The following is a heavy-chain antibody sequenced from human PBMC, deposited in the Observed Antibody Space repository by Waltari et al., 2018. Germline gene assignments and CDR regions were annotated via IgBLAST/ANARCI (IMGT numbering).Heavy chain of an antibody. CDR2: SRDKTKNYTT. Sequence: EVKLVESGGGLVQPGGSLRLSCAASGFTFSDYYIDWVRQAPGKGLEWVGRSRDKTKNYTTDYAASVKGRFTVSRDESKNSLYLQMNNLQGEDTAVYFCARINGGGYAFDLWGQGTLVTVSS. CDR3: ARINGGGYAFDL. D-gene: IGHD2-2*01. J-gene: IGHJ4*02. CDR1: GFTFSDYY. V-gene: IGHV3-72*01.